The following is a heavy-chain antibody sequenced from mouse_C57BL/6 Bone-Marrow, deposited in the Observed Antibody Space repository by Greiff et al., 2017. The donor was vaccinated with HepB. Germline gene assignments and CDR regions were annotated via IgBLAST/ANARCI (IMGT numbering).Heavy chain of an antibody. V-gene: IGHV2-9-1*01. J-gene: IGHJ2*01. CDR2: IWTGGGT. Sequence: QVQLQQSGPGLVAPSQSLSITCTVSGFSLTSYAISWVRQPPGKGLEWLGVIWTGGGTNYNSALKSRLSISKDNSKSQVFLKMNSLQTDDTARYYCARRYYGSSHYFDYWGQGTTLTVSS. CDR1: GFSLTSYA. D-gene: IGHD1-1*01. CDR3: ARRYYGSSHYFDY.